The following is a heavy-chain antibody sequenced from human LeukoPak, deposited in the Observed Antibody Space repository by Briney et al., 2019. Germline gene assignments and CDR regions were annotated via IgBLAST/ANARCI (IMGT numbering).Heavy chain of an antibody. CDR2: IYSGGST. Sequence: GGSLRLSCAASGFTVSSNYMSWVRQAPGKGLEWVSVIYSGGSTYYADSVKGRFTISRDNSKNTLYLQMNSLRAEDTAVYYCARGRSGDYFDYWGQGTLVTVSS. CDR3: ARGRSGDYFDY. J-gene: IGHJ4*02. CDR1: GFTVSSNY. V-gene: IGHV3-53*01. D-gene: IGHD7-27*01.